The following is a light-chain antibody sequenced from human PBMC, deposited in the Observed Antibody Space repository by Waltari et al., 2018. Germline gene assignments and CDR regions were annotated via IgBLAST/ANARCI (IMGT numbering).Light chain of an antibody. CDR3: SSYTSSSTYV. Sequence: QSALTQPASVSGSPGQSIPISCTGTSSDVGCYNYVSWYQQHPGKAPKLMIYEVSNRPSGVSNRFSGSKSGNTASLTISGLQAEDEADYYCSSYTSSSTYVFGTGTKVTVL. J-gene: IGLJ1*01. CDR2: EVS. V-gene: IGLV2-14*01. CDR1: SSDVGCYNY.